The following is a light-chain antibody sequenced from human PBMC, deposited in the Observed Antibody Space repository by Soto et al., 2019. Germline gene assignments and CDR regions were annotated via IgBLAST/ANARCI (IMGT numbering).Light chain of an antibody. J-gene: IGLJ2*01. CDR2: DND. CDR3: GTWESYLSVGV. Sequence: QSVLTQPPSVSAAPGQTVTISCSGRGSNIGSNSVSWYQQVPGTAPKLLLCDNDKRPSGIPDRFFGSKSGTSATLGIAGLQTADEADYYCGTWESYLSVGVFGGGTKLTVL. V-gene: IGLV1-51*01. CDR1: GSNIGSNS.